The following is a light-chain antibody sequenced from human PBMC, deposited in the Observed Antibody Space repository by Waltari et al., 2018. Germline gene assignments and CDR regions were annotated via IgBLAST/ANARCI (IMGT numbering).Light chain of an antibody. CDR3: SSQSSNNVVL. V-gene: IGLV2-14*01. CDR1: SNDVGGYNF. J-gene: IGLJ2*01. Sequence: QSALTLPATVSGSPGQSVTIFCTGTSNDVGGYNFVSWYQEHPGQAPRVIIYDVSDRPSGVSDRFSGSKSGNTASLTISGLQAEDEADYYCSSQSSNNVVLFGGGTKLTVL. CDR2: DVS.